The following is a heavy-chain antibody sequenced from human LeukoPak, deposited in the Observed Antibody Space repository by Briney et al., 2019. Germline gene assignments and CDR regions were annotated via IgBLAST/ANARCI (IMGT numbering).Heavy chain of an antibody. D-gene: IGHD2-15*01. J-gene: IGHJ5*02. Sequence: SETLSLTCAVYGGSFSRYYWIWIRQPPGKGLAWIGEINHSGSTNYNPSLKSRVTISVDTSKNQFSLKLSSVTAADTAVYYCGRGRYQGVVVVVAATRNWFEPWGQETLVTVSS. CDR1: GGSFSRYY. CDR2: INHSGST. CDR3: GRGRYQGVVVVVAATRNWFEP. V-gene: IGHV4-34*01.